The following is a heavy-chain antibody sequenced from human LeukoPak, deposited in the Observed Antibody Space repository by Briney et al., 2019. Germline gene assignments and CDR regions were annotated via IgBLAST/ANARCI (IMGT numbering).Heavy chain of an antibody. Sequence: ASVKVSCKASVGTFSSYAISWVRQAPGQGLEWMGGIIPIFGTANYAQKFQGRVTITADESTSTAYTELSSLRSEDTAVYYCAREVQVVPAATHYYYYYMDVWGKGTTVTVSS. CDR2: IIPIFGTA. J-gene: IGHJ6*03. CDR1: VGTFSSYA. V-gene: IGHV1-69*13. CDR3: AREVQVVPAATHYYYYYMDV. D-gene: IGHD2-2*01.